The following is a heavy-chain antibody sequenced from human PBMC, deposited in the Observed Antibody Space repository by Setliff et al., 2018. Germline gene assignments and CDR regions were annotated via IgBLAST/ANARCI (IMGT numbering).Heavy chain of an antibody. CDR3: ARSGDYGSGRLSP. D-gene: IGHD3-10*01. V-gene: IGHV4-61*09. Sequence: PSETLSLTCTVSGGSISSGDHYWSWIRQPAGKGLEWIGHIHASGSTNYNPSLKSRVTISVDTSKNQFSLKLTSVTAADTAVYYCARSGDYGSGRLSPWGQGTLVTVSS. CDR2: IHASGST. J-gene: IGHJ5*02. CDR1: GGSISSGDHY.